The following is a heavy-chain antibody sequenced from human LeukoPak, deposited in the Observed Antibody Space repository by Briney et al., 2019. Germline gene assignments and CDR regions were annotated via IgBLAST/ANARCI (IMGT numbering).Heavy chain of an antibody. J-gene: IGHJ4*02. CDR1: GLTFSTNY. Sequence: GGSLRLSCAASGLTFSTNYMTWVRQAPGKGLEGVSILHSDGSTYYPDSVKGRFTISRDNYKNTLYLQINRLRGEDTAMYYCARDLDYFDSSGSHRRRNYFDYWGQGTLVTVSS. CDR3: ARDLDYFDSSGSHRRRNYFDY. CDR2: LHSDGST. D-gene: IGHD3-22*01. V-gene: IGHV3-53*01.